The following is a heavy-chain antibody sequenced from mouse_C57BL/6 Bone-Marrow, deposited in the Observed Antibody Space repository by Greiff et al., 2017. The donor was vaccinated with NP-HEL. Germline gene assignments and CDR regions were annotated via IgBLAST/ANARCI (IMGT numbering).Heavy chain of an antibody. CDR2: IYPGSGST. V-gene: IGHV1-55*01. CDR3: AISSNYNWYLDV. CDR1: GYTFTSYW. Sequence: QVQLQQPGAELVKPGASVKMSCKASGYTFTSYWITWVKQRPGQGLEWIGDIYPGSGSTNYNEKFKSKATLTVDTSSSTAYMQLSSLTSEDSAVYYGAISSNYNWYLDVWGTGTTVTVSS. J-gene: IGHJ1*03. D-gene: IGHD2-5*01.